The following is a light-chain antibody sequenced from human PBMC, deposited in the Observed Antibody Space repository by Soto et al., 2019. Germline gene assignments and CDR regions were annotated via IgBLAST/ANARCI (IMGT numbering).Light chain of an antibody. V-gene: IGKV3-20*01. CDR3: QQYDSSPRT. CDR1: QSVSSSY. CDR2: RTS. J-gene: IGKJ1*01. Sequence: EIVLTQSPGTLSLSPGERATLSCRASQSVSSSYLAWYQHKPCQAPRLLIYRTSKMVTGIPDRFSGSGSGTDFTLTISGLEPEDFAVYWCQQYDSSPRTFGQGTKVEIK.